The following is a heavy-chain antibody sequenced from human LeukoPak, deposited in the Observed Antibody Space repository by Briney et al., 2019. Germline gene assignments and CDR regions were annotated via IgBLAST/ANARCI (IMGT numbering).Heavy chain of an antibody. Sequence: GRSLRLSRAASGFTFSSYGMHWVRQAPGKGLKWVAVISYDGSNKYYADSVKGRFTISRDNSKNTLYLQMNSLRAEDTAVYYCAKDSSYGSGIVDVWGQGTTVTVSS. D-gene: IGHD3-10*01. CDR2: ISYDGSNK. CDR3: AKDSSYGSGIVDV. V-gene: IGHV3-30*18. J-gene: IGHJ6*02. CDR1: GFTFSSYG.